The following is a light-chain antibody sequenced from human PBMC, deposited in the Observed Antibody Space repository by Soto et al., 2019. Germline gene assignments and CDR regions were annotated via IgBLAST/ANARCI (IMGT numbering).Light chain of an antibody. CDR2: AAS. J-gene: IGKJ5*01. V-gene: IGKV1D-16*01. CDR3: QQYDAYPIT. CDR1: QGISTC. Sequence: DIQTTQSPSSLSASVGDRVSITCRASQGISTCLAWYQQKPGQVPKSLIYAASNLQSGVPSRFSGSGSGTDFTLTISSLQPEDFATYYCQQYDAYPITFGQGTRLEIK.